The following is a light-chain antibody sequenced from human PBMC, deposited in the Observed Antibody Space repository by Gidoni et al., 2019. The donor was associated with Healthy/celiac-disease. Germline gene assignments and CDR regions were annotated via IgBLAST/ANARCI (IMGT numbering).Light chain of an antibody. CDR2: GNS. CDR1: SPNIGAGYD. J-gene: IGLJ2*01. CDR3: QSYDSSHVV. Sequence: QSVLTQPPPVSGAPGQRVTISCTGSSPNIGAGYDVPWYQQLPGTTPKLLIYGNSNRPSGVPDRFSGSKSGTSASLAIAGLQAEDEADYYCQSYDSSHVVFGGGTKLTVL. V-gene: IGLV1-40*01.